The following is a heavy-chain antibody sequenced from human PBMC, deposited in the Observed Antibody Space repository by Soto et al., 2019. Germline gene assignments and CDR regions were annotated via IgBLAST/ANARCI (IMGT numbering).Heavy chain of an antibody. Sequence: GSLRLSGSASGVTCSNYDINWVRQAPGKGPDGISHISSSGGIIYYADSVKGRFTISRDNAKNSLYLQMNSLRGEDTAVYYCAREGSVSSSDYYAYYYGMDVWGQGTTVTVS. V-gene: IGHV3-48*03. CDR2: ISSSGGII. CDR1: GVTCSNYD. D-gene: IGHD3-10*01. CDR3: AREGSVSSSDYYAYYYGMDV. J-gene: IGHJ6*02.